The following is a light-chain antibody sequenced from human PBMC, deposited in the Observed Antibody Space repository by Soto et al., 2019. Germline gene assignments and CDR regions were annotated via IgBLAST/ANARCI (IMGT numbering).Light chain of an antibody. V-gene: IGKV3-11*01. CDR2: QTS. Sequence: EIVLTQSPATLSSFPGDRVTLSCRASQYITTRLAWYHHRPGQAPRLLIYQTSIRAAGIPARFSASGSGTDFTLTISDVQPEDFALYFCHQRRSWPQTFGQGTKVDI. CDR1: QYITTR. J-gene: IGKJ1*01. CDR3: HQRRSWPQT.